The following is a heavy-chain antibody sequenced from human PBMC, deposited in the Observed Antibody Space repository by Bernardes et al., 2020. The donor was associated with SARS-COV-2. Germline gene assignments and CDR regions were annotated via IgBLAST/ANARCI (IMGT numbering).Heavy chain of an antibody. CDR1: GFIFCDHA. CDR2: IGGSGVTT. J-gene: IGHJ4*02. D-gene: IGHD7-27*01. CDR3: VKGHWGDN. V-gene: IGHV3-23*01. Sequence: GSVRLSCLVSGFIFCDHAMIWVRQAPGKGLAWVSAIGGSGVTTYYTDSVKGPFTIHRDKSTDTPYLQMTSLRAEDTAIYYCVKGHWGDNWGQGILVTVSS.